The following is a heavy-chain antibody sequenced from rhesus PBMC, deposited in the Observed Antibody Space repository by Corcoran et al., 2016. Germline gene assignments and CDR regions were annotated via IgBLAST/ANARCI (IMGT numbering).Heavy chain of an antibody. J-gene: IGHJ4*01. D-gene: IGHD1-44*01. Sequence: QVQLQESGPGLVKPSATLSLTCAVSGDSISSNFWRWIRPPPGKGLEWIGRISGSGGSTDYNPSLKSRLTISTDRSRNQFSLRLTSVTGADTAVYYCTRDGDYNGPRGDYWGQGVLVTVSS. CDR2: ISGSGGST. CDR3: TRDGDYNGPRGDY. V-gene: IGHV4-173*01. CDR1: GDSISSNF.